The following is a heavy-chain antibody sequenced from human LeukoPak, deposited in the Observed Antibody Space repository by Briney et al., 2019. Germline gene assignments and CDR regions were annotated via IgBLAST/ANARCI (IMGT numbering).Heavy chain of an antibody. D-gene: IGHD3-22*01. CDR3: ARDRGWRTSGYYLYHFDY. CDR1: GFTFTDYF. Sequence: GRSLRLSCVASGFTFTDYFMSWVRQAPGKGLEWVASIKHNGGEKYYVDSVKGRFTISRDNAKNSLYLEMSSLRVEDTAVYYCARDRGWRTSGYYLYHFDYWGQGTLVTFAS. V-gene: IGHV3-7*01. J-gene: IGHJ4*02. CDR2: IKHNGGEK.